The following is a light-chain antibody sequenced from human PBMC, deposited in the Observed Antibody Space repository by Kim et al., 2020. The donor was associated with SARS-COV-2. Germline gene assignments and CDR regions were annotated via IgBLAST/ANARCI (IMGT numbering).Light chain of an antibody. CDR3: NSRDSNDNVV. V-gene: IGLV3-19*01. Sequence: VALGQTVRITCQGDSLRSYYASWYQQKPGQAPIVVIYGKNNRPSGIPDRFSGSSSGNTASLTITGTQAGDEADYYCNSRDSNDNVVFGGGTKVTVL. J-gene: IGLJ2*01. CDR1: SLRSYY. CDR2: GKN.